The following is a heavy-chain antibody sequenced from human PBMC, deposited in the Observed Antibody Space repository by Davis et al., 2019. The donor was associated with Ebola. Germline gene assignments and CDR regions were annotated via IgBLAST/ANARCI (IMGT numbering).Heavy chain of an antibody. CDR1: GGSISSGDYY. V-gene: IGHV4-30-4*01. D-gene: IGHD3-16*02. J-gene: IGHJ4*02. CDR3: AKTYVWGSYRPKYYFDY. CDR2: IYYSGST. Sequence: MPSETLSLTCTVSGGSISSGDYYWSWIRQPPGKGLEWIGYIYYSGSTYYNPSLKSRVTISVDTSKNQFSLKLSSVTAADTAVYYCAKTYVWGSYRPKYYFDYWGQGTLVTVSS.